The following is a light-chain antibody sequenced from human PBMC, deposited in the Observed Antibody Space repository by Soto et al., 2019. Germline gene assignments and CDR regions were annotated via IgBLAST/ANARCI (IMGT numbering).Light chain of an antibody. CDR1: SGHSSYA. J-gene: IGLJ2*01. V-gene: IGLV4-69*01. CDR2: LNSDGSH. CDR3: QTWGPGGV. Sequence: QSVLTQSPSASASLGASVKLTCTLSSGHSSYAIAWHQQQPEKGPRYLMKLNSDGSHSKGDGIPDRFSGSSSGAERYLTISSLQSEDEADYYCQTWGPGGVFGGGTKLNVL.